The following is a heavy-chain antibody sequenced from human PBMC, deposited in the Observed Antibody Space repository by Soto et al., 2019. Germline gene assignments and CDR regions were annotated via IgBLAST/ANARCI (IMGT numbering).Heavy chain of an antibody. CDR2: IWYDGSNK. V-gene: IGHV3-33*01. D-gene: IGHD3-16*02. CDR1: GFTFSSYG. J-gene: IGHJ6*03. CDR3: ARGRRIMITFGGVIASSYMDV. Sequence: GGSLRLSCAASGFTFSSYGMHWVRQAPGKGLEWVAVIWYDGSNKYYADSVKGRFTISRDNSKNTLYLQMNSLRAEDTAVYYCARGRRIMITFGGVIASSYMDVWGKGTTVTVSS.